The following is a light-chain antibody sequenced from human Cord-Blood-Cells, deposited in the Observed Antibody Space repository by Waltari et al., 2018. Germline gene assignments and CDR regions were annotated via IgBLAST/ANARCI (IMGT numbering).Light chain of an antibody. CDR1: SSDVGGYTY. J-gene: IGLJ1*01. Sequence: QSALTQPPPASGSPGQSVTIPCTGTSSDVGGYTYVSWYQQHPGKAPKLMIYEVSKRPSGVPDRFSGSKSGNTASLTVSGLQAEDEADYYCSSYAGSNNLVFGTGTKVTVL. CDR3: SSYAGSNNLV. CDR2: EVS. V-gene: IGLV2-8*01.